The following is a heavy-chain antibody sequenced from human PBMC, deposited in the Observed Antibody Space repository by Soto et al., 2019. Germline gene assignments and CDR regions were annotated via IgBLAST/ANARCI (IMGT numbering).Heavy chain of an antibody. V-gene: IGHV4-4*02. J-gene: IGHJ4*02. CDR2: TSHDGVT. CDR3: ARHFVAVVIKGWGY. CDR1: SGSIDNVYW. Sequence: PSGTLSLTCAVSSGSIDNVYWWSWVRQSPGKGLEWIGETSHDGVTNYNPSLEGRVTMSVDTSKNRFSLKLMSVTAADTAVYYCARHFVAVVIKGWGYWGQGALVTVSS. D-gene: IGHD3-22*01.